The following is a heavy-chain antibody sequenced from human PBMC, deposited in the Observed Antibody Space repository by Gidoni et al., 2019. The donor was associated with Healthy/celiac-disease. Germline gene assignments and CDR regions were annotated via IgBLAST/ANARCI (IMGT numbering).Heavy chain of an antibody. CDR1: GYTFTSYG. V-gene: IGHV1-18*01. CDR2: ISAYNGNT. J-gene: IGHJ2*01. Sequence: QVQLVQSGAEVKKPGASVKVSCKASGYTFTSYGISWVRQAPGQGLEWMGWISAYNGNTNYAQKLQGRVTMTTDTSTSTAYMELRSLRSDDTAVYYWAREVRADCSSTSCYDYWYFDLWGRGTLVTVSS. D-gene: IGHD2-2*01. CDR3: AREVRADCSSTSCYDYWYFDL.